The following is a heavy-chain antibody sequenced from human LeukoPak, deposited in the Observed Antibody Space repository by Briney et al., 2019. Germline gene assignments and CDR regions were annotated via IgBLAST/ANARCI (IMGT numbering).Heavy chain of an antibody. CDR2: ISYDGSNK. V-gene: IGHV3-30-3*01. D-gene: IGHD6-13*01. CDR1: GFTFSSYA. Sequence: GGSLGLSCAASGFTFSSYAMHWVRQAPGKGLEWVAVISYDGSNKYYADSVKGRFTISRDNSKNTLYLQMNSLRAEDTAVYYCAREGLVVIAAAGGPFDYWGQGTLVTVSS. CDR3: AREGLVVIAAAGGPFDY. J-gene: IGHJ4*02.